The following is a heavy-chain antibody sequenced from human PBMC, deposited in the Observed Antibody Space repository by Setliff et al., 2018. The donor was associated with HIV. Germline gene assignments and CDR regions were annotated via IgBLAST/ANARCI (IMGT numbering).Heavy chain of an antibody. V-gene: IGHV4-38-2*02. CDR3: ARDVRPLSDSSGYFFD. CDR1: GVSISSHY. D-gene: IGHD3-22*01. J-gene: IGHJ4*02. Sequence: SETLSLTCTVSGVSISSHYWSWIRQPPGKGLEWIGSIYHSGSTYYNPSLKSRVTISVDTSKKQFSLKLSSVTAADTAVYYCARDVRPLSDSSGYFFDWGQGTLVTVSS. CDR2: IYHSGST.